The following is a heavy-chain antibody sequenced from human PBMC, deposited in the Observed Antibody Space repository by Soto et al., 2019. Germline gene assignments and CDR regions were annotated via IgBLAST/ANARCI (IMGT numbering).Heavy chain of an antibody. J-gene: IGHJ4*02. D-gene: IGHD6-19*01. CDR2: VSHDGRNT. CDR3: AKGGRQWLVTSDFNY. Sequence: GGSLRLSCAASGFTFSDYAMHWVRQAPGKGLEWVAVVSHDGRNTHYADSGKGRFAISRDSSKNTVSLEMTSLRAEDTAVYYCAKGGRQWLVTSDFNYWGQGALVTVSS. V-gene: IGHV3-30*18. CDR1: GFTFSDYA.